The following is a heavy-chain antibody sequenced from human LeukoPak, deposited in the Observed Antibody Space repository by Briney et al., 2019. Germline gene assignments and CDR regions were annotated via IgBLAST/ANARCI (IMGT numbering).Heavy chain of an antibody. CDR3: AKEPIEEAGRNAFPV. CDR2: VAFDGSIK. V-gene: IGHV3-30*18. Sequence: GRSLRLSCAASGFAFSRYGMHWVRRAPGKGLEWVAVVAFDGSIKRYAESLKGRFTVSRDNSKNTLYLQMDSLRVEDTAVYYCAKEPIEEAGRNAFPVWGQGTMVRVSS. CDR1: GFAFSRYG. D-gene: IGHD6-19*01. J-gene: IGHJ3*01.